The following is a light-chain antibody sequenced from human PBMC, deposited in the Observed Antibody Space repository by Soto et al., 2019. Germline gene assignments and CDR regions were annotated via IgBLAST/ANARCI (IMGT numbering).Light chain of an antibody. Sequence: EIVLTQSPGTLSLSPGERATLSCRASQSVSSTYLAWYQQKPGQAPRLLIYGASSRATGIPDRFSGSGSGTDFPLTISRLEPEDVAVYYCQHYGSLVLTFGGGTKVEIK. CDR2: GAS. CDR1: QSVSSTY. V-gene: IGKV3-20*01. CDR3: QHYGSLVLT. J-gene: IGKJ4*01.